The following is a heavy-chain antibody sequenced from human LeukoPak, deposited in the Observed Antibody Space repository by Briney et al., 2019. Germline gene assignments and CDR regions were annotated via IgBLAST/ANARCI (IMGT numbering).Heavy chain of an antibody. D-gene: IGHD3-22*01. V-gene: IGHV3-66*01. CDR1: GFTVSNKY. CDR2: LYSGGST. Sequence: GGSLRLSCAASGFTVSNKYMSWVRQAPGRGLEWVSVLYSGGSTYYADSVKGRFTISRDNSKNTLYLQMNSLRAEDTAVYYCARDRGHGGSGYSGEYDYWGQGTLVTVSS. J-gene: IGHJ4*02. CDR3: ARDRGHGGSGYSGEYDY.